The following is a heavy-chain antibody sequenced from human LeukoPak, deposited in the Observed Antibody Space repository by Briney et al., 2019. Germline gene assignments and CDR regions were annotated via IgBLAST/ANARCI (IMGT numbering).Heavy chain of an antibody. D-gene: IGHD6-19*01. J-gene: IGHJ5*02. Sequence: SVKVSCKASGCTFSSYAISWVRQAPGQGLEWMGRIIPILGIANYAQKFQGRVTITADKSTSTAYMELSSLRSEDTAVYYCARATGYSSGWRSGDWFDPWGQGTLVTVSS. CDR2: IIPILGIA. V-gene: IGHV1-69*04. CDR1: GCTFSSYA. CDR3: ARATGYSSGWRSGDWFDP.